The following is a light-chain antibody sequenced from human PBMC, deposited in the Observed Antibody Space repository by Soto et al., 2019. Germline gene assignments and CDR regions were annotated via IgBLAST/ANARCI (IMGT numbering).Light chain of an antibody. V-gene: IGKV3-15*01. CDR3: QQYNNWPPLFT. J-gene: IGKJ3*01. Sequence: ELVLTQSPATQSLSPGQRATLSCRASQSVSNNYLAWYQQKPGQAPRLLIYGASTRATGIPARFSGSGSGTEFTLTISSLQSEDFAVYYCQQYNNWPPLFTFGPGTKVDI. CDR2: GAS. CDR1: QSVSNN.